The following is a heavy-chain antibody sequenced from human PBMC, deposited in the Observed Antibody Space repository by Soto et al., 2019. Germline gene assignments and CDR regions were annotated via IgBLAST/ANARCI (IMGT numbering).Heavy chain of an antibody. V-gene: IGHV1-69*13. J-gene: IGHJ6*02. CDR2: IIPIFGTA. D-gene: IGHD5-18*01. CDR1: GGTFSSYA. Sequence: SVKVSCKASGGTFSSYAISWVRQAPGQGLEWMGGIIPIFGTANYAQKFQGRVTITADESTSTAYMELSSLRSEDTAVYYCARDGNNVDTAIVNNHHYGKDLWGQGTTVPGSS. CDR3: ARDGNNVDTAIVNNHHYGKDL.